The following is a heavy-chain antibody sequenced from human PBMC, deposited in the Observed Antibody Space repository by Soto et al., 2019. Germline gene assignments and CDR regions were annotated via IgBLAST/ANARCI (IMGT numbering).Heavy chain of an antibody. CDR1: GGSISSSSYY. J-gene: IGHJ5*02. CDR3: ARHPAGYYDFWSRFDP. CDR2: IYYSGST. V-gene: IGHV4-39*01. Sequence: SETLSLTCTVSGGSISSSSYYWGWIRQPPGKGLEWIGSIYYSGSTYYNPSLKSRVTISVDTSKNQFSLKLSSVTAADTAVYYCARHPAGYYDFWSRFDPWGQGTLVTV. D-gene: IGHD3-3*01.